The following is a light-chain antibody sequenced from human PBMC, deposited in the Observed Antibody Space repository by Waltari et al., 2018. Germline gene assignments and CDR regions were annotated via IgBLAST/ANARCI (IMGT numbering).Light chain of an antibody. CDR3: QSADSSGTYQ. J-gene: IGLJ2*01. CDR2: KDS. CDR1: ALPKQY. Sequence: SYELTQPPSVSVSPGQTARITCPGDALPKQYAYWYQQKPGQAPVLGIYKDSERPSGIPERFSGSSSGTTVTLTISGVQAEDEADYYCQSADSSGTYQFGGGTKLTVL. V-gene: IGLV3-25*03.